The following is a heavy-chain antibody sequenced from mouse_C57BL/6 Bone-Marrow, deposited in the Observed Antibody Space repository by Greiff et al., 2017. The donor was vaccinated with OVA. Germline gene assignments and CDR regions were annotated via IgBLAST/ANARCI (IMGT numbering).Heavy chain of an antibody. CDR3: ARWLLDY. Sequence: QVQLQQSGAELVRPGSSVKLSCKASGYTFTSYWMHWVKQRPIQGLEWIGNIDPSDSDTHYNQKFKDKATLTVDKSSSTAYMRLSSLTSEDSAVYYCARWLLDYWGQGTTLTVSS. V-gene: IGHV1-52*01. J-gene: IGHJ2*01. D-gene: IGHD2-3*01. CDR2: IDPSDSDT. CDR1: GYTFTSYW.